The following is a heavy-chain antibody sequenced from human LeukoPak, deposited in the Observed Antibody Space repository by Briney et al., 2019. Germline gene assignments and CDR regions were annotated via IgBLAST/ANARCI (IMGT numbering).Heavy chain of an antibody. CDR3: ARVQSAGIYYYYYYMDV. CDR1: GGSISSTNYY. J-gene: IGHJ6*03. V-gene: IGHV4-39*07. D-gene: IGHD6-19*01. CDR2: IYYSGST. Sequence: SETLSLTCTVSGGSISSTNYYWGWIRQPPGKGLEWIGSIYYSGSTNYNPSLKSRVTISVDTSKNQFSLKLSSVTAADTAVYYCARVQSAGIYYYYYYMDVWGKGTTVTVSS.